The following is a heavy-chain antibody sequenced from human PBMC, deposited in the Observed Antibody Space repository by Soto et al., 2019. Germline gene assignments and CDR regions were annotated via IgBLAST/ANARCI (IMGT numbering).Heavy chain of an antibody. CDR1: GGSISSGDYY. D-gene: IGHD3-3*01. J-gene: IGHJ6*02. CDR2: IYYSGST. Sequence: QVQLQESGPGLVKPSQTLSLTCTVSGGSISSGDYYWSWIRQPPGKGLEGIGYIYYSGSTYYNPSLKSPVTLSVDTSKNQFSLKLSSVTAADTAVYYCARGNFWSGYWPLDVWGQGTTVTVSS. CDR3: ARGNFWSGYWPLDV. V-gene: IGHV4-30-4*01.